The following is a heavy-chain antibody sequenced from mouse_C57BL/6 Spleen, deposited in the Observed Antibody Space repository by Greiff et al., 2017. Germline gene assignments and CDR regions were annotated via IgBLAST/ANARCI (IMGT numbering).Heavy chain of an antibody. CDR2: INYDGSST. Sequence: EVHLVESEGGLVQPGSSMKLSCTASGFTFSDYYMAWVRQVPEKGLEWVANINYDGSSTYYLDSLKSRFIISRDNAKNILYLQMSSLKSEDTATYYCARDTGVYYAMDYWGQGTSVTVSS. CDR3: ARDTGVYYAMDY. V-gene: IGHV5-16*01. J-gene: IGHJ4*01. D-gene: IGHD4-1*01. CDR1: GFTFSDYY.